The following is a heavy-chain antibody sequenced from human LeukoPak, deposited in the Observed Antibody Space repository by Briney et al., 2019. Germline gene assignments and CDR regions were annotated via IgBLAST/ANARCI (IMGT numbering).Heavy chain of an antibody. CDR3: ARDEPLHYYDSSGSQYYFDY. D-gene: IGHD3-22*01. J-gene: IGHJ4*02. Sequence: GGLRLSCAASGFTFSSYSMNWVRQAPGKGLEWVSSISSSSSYIYYADSVKGRFTISRDNAKNSLYLQMNSLRAEDTAVYYCARDEPLHYYDSSGSQYYFDYWGQGTLVTVSS. V-gene: IGHV3-21*01. CDR2: ISSSSSYI. CDR1: GFTFSSYS.